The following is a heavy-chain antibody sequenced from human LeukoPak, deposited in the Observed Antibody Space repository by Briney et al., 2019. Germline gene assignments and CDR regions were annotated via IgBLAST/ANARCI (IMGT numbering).Heavy chain of an antibody. CDR3: ATYRQVLLPFES. J-gene: IGHJ4*02. D-gene: IGHD2-8*02. Sequence: GGTLRLSCAASGFTFSSYGMSWVRQAPGKGLEWVSAISGSGGSTYYADSVKGRFTISRDNSKSTLSLQMNSLRVEDTAIYYCATYRQVLLPFESWGQGTLVTVSS. V-gene: IGHV3-23*01. CDR2: ISGSGGST. CDR1: GFTFSSYG.